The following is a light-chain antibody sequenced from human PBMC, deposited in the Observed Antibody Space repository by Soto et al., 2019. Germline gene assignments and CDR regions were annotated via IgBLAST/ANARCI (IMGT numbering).Light chain of an antibody. V-gene: IGLV1-51*01. CDR3: GTWDSSLSVVV. Sequence: QSVLTQSPSVSAAPGQTATISCSGGRFNIGNNYVSWYQQFPGTAPKLIIYDDNKRPSGIPDRFSGSKSGTSATLGITGLQTGDEADYYCGTWDSSLSVVVFGGGTKLTVL. CDR1: RFNIGNNY. CDR2: DDN. J-gene: IGLJ2*01.